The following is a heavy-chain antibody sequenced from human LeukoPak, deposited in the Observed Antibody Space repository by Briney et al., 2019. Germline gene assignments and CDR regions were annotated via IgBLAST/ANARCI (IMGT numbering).Heavy chain of an antibody. J-gene: IGHJ6*02. Sequence: SETLSLTCAFYGGSISDYYWSWIRQPPGKGLEWIGEIYHSGSTDYNPSLKSRVTISVDTSKNQLSLKLTSVTAADTAVYYCARGGSGYYYDSSGYYSRREYYGMDVWGQGTTVTVSS. D-gene: IGHD3-22*01. CDR2: IYHSGST. CDR1: GGSISDYY. CDR3: ARGGSGYYYDSSGYYSRREYYGMDV. V-gene: IGHV4-34*01.